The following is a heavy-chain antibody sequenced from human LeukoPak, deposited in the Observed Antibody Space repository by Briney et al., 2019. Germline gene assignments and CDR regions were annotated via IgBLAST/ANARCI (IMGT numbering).Heavy chain of an antibody. CDR1: GYSFTSYW. D-gene: IGHD3-9*01. CDR2: IYPGDSDT. J-gene: IGHJ4*02. V-gene: IGHV5-51*01. CDR3: ARRSDAYDILTGTDFDY. Sequence: GESPKISCKGSGYSFTSYWIGWVRQMPGKGLEWMGIIYPGDSDTRYSPSFQGQVTISADKSISTAYLQWSSLKASDTAMYYCARRSDAYDILTGTDFDYWGQGTLVTVSS.